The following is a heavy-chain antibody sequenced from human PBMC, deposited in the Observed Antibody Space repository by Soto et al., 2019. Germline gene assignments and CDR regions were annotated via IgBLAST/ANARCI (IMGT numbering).Heavy chain of an antibody. D-gene: IGHD3-22*01. CDR2: IYDNGIT. V-gene: IGHV4-59*12. CDR3: ARTYDSNGYANEFDS. Sequence: QVVLQESGPGLVKPSETLSLTCSVSVRSITSYYWSWVRQPPGKGLEWIGYIYDNGITSQNPSLKSRVTMSADTSQNQFSLKLTSVTGADTAVYYCARTYDSNGYANEFDSWGQGILVTVTS. CDR1: VRSITSYY. J-gene: IGHJ4*02.